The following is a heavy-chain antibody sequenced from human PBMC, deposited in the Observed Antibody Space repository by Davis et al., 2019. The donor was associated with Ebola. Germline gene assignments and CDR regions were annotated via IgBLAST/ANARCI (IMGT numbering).Heavy chain of an antibody. Sequence: GESLKISCAASGFTFSSYAMHWVRQAPGKGLEWVAVISYDGSNKYYADSVKGRFTISRDNSKNTLYLQMNSLRAEDTAVYYCVGYCSGGSCYKNYYYYYMDVWGKGTTVTVSS. CDR1: GFTFSSYA. CDR2: ISYDGSNK. CDR3: VGYCSGGSCYKNYYYYYMDV. J-gene: IGHJ6*03. V-gene: IGHV3-30-3*01. D-gene: IGHD2-15*01.